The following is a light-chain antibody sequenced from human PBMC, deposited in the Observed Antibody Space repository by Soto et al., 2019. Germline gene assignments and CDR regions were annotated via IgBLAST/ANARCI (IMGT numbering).Light chain of an antibody. CDR3: QHYDNWPPMYI. V-gene: IGKV3D-15*01. Sequence: EIVMTQSPATLSVSPGERATLSCRASHSVTSKLAWYQQKPGQAPRLLIYDASTRATGIPARFSGSGSGIEFSLTISSLQSEDFAVYYCQHYDNWPPMYIFGQGTKLEIK. J-gene: IGKJ2*01. CDR1: HSVTSK. CDR2: DAS.